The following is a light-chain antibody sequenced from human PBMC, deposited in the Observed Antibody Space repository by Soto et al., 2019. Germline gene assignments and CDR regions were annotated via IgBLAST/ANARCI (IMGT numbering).Light chain of an antibody. CDR2: KAS. Sequence: DIQMTQSPSTLSASVGDRVTITCRASQSISSWLAWYQQKPGKAPKLLIYKASSLESGVPSRFIGSGSGTEFTLTISSLQPDDFATYYCQQYNSLPYTFGQGTKLEIK. J-gene: IGKJ2*01. CDR1: QSISSW. CDR3: QQYNSLPYT. V-gene: IGKV1-5*03.